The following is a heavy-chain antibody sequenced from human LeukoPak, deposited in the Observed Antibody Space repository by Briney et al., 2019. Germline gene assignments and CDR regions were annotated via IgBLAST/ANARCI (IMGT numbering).Heavy chain of an antibody. V-gene: IGHV4-34*01. CDR3: ARNPITYYYDSSGYFPLYFDY. D-gene: IGHD3-22*01. CDR2: INHSGST. Sequence: SETLSLTCAVYGGSFSGYYWSWIRQPPGKGLEWIGEINHSGSTNYNPSLKSRVTISVDTSKNQFSLKLSSVTAADTAVYYCARNPITYYYDSSGYFPLYFDYWGQGTLVTVSS. J-gene: IGHJ4*02. CDR1: GGSFSGYY.